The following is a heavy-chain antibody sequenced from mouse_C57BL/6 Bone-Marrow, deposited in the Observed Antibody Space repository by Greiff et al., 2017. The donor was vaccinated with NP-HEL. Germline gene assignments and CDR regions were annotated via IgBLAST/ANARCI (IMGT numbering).Heavy chain of an antibody. CDR2: INPNNGGT. J-gene: IGHJ1*03. CDR3: ARVYDGYYTYWYYDV. Sequence: QVQLQQPGTELVKPGAAVKLSCKASGYTFTSYWMHWVKQRPGQGLEWIGNINPNNGGTNYNEKFKSKSTLTVDKSSSTAYMQLSSLTSEDSAVYYCARVYDGYYTYWYYDVWGTGTTVTVSS. CDR1: GYTFTSYW. V-gene: IGHV1-53*01. D-gene: IGHD2-3*01.